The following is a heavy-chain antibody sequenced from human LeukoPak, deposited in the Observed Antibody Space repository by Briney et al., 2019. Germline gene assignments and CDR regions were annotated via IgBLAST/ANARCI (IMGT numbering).Heavy chain of an antibody. CDR1: GGSFSDYY. D-gene: IGHD3-3*01. CDR3: ARCSEALHDFLSGYYYHFDN. CDR2: ISQNGST. V-gene: IGHV4-34*01. Sequence: SETLSLTCAVYGGSFSDYYWSWIRQPPGKGLEWIGDISQNGSTNYSPSFKSRLTVSIDPSKNQFSLRLTSVTAADTAVYYCARCSEALHDFLSGYYYHFDNWGQGSLVTVSS. J-gene: IGHJ4*02.